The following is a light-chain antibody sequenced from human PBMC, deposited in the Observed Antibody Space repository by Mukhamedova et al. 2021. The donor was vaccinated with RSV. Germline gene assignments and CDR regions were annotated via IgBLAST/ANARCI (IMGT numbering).Light chain of an antibody. J-gene: IGLJ2*01. CDR1: GDKY. V-gene: IGLV3-1*01. Sequence: GDKYACWYQQKPGQSPVLVIFRDNKRPSGIPERFSGSNSGNTATLTISGSQSMDEADYYCQAWDSRTGVFGGGTKLTV. CDR2: RDN. CDR3: QAWDSRTGV.